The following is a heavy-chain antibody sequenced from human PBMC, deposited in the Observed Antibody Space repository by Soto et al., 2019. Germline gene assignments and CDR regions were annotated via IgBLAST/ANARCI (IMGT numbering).Heavy chain of an antibody. Sequence: GGSLRLSCSASGFTFSSYAMHWVRQAPGKGLEYVSAISSNGGSTYYADSVKGRFTISRDNSKNTLYLQMSSLRAEDTAVYYCVTPYYDILTGYYGMDVWGQGTTVTVSS. CDR2: ISSNGGST. CDR3: VTPYYDILTGYYGMDV. CDR1: GFTFSSYA. D-gene: IGHD3-9*01. V-gene: IGHV3-64D*08. J-gene: IGHJ6*02.